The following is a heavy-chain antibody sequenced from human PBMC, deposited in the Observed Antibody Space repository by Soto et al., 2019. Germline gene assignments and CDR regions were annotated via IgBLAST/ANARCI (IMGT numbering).Heavy chain of an antibody. CDR1: GFTFSSYA. D-gene: IGHD1-26*01. CDR2: ISGSGGST. V-gene: IGHV3-23*01. J-gene: IGHJ4*02. CDR3: AKVSQYSGSLGSYDY. Sequence: GGSLRLSCAASGFTFSSYAMSWVRQAPGKGLEWVSAISGSGGSTYYADSVKGRFTISRDNSKNALYLQMNSLRAEDTAVYYCAKVSQYSGSLGSYDYWGQGTLVTVSS.